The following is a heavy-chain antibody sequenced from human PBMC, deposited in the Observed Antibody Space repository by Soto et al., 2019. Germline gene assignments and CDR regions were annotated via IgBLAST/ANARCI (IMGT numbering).Heavy chain of an antibody. CDR1: GFTFTSSA. Sequence: SVKVSCTASGFTFTSSAVQWVRQARGQRLEWIGWIVVGSGNTNYAQKFQERVTITRDMSTSTAYMELSSLRSEDTAVYYCAADLKLGIAASFDPWGQGTLVTVSS. V-gene: IGHV1-58*01. CDR3: AADLKLGIAASFDP. CDR2: IVVGSGNT. D-gene: IGHD6-13*01. J-gene: IGHJ5*02.